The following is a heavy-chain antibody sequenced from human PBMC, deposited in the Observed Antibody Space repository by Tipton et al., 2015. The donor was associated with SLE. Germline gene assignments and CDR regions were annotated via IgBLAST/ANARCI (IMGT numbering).Heavy chain of an antibody. CDR3: AGYKVTGAAFDI. J-gene: IGHJ3*02. D-gene: IGHD1-14*01. CDR1: GGSISSYY. CDR2: IYYSGST. V-gene: IGHV4-59*01. Sequence: TLSLTCTVSGGSISSYYWSWIRQPPGKGLEWIGSIYYSGSTNYNPSLKSRVTISVDTSKNQFSLKLSSVTAADTAVYYCAGYKVTGAAFDIWGQGTMVTVSS.